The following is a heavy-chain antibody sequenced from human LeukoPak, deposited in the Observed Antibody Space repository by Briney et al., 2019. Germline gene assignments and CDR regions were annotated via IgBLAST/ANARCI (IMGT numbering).Heavy chain of an antibody. CDR1: GLSFNSFA. CDR3: ARDGLVVPAASRFYYYYYMDV. Sequence: ARNMRVPCATTGLSFNSFALDWVRKAPGKGLEWVAVISYDGSNKYYADSVKGRFTISRDNSKNTLYLQMNSLRAEDTAVYYCARDGLVVPAASRFYYYYYMDVWGKGTTVTVSS. J-gene: IGHJ6*03. V-gene: IGHV3-30*01. D-gene: IGHD2-2*01. CDR2: ISYDGSNK.